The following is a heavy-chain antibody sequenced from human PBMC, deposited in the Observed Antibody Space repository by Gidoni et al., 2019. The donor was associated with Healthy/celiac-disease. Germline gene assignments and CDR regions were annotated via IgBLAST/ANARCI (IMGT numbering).Heavy chain of an antibody. Sequence: EVQLLESGGGLVQPGGSLRLSCAASGFPFSSYAMSWVRQAPGKGLGGVSAISGSGGSTYYADSVKGRFTISRDNSKNTLYLQMNSLRAEDTAVYYCAKRIAVAGEFAFDIWGQGTMVTVSS. J-gene: IGHJ3*02. D-gene: IGHD6-19*01. CDR3: AKRIAVAGEFAFDI. CDR1: GFPFSSYA. CDR2: ISGSGGST. V-gene: IGHV3-23*01.